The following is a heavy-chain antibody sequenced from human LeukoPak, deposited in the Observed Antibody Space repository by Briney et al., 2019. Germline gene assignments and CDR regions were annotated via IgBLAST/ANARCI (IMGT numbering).Heavy chain of an antibody. V-gene: IGHV1-46*01. D-gene: IGHD3-3*01. Sequence: ASVKVSCKASGYTFTSYYMHWVRHAPGQGLEWMGIIKPSGGSTSYAQKFQGRVTMTRDTSTSTVYMELSSLRSEDTAVYYCARERLRFLEWLFNTRNWFDPWGQGTLVTVSS. CDR2: IKPSGGST. CDR1: GYTFTSYY. CDR3: ARERLRFLEWLFNTRNWFDP. J-gene: IGHJ5*02.